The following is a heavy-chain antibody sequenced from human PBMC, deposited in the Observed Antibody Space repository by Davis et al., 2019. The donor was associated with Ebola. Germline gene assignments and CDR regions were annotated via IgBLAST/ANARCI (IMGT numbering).Heavy chain of an antibody. J-gene: IGHJ4*02. CDR3: TSRRDSSGYPFDY. Sequence: GGSLRLSCAASGFTFSGSAMHWVRQASGKGLEWVGRIRSKANSYATAYAASVKGRFTISRDDSKNTAYLQMNSLKTEDTAVYYCTSRRDSSGYPFDYWGQGTLVTVSS. V-gene: IGHV3-73*01. CDR1: GFTFSGSA. CDR2: IRSKANSYAT. D-gene: IGHD3-22*01.